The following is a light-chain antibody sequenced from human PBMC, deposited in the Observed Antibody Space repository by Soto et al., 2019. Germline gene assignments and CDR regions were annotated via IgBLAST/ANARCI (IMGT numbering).Light chain of an antibody. J-gene: IGLJ2*01. CDR1: SSDVGGNNY. CDR3: SSYAGSNNLV. V-gene: IGLV2-8*01. Sequence: QSVLTQPPSAYGSPGQSVTISCTGTSSDVGGNNYVSWYQQHPGKAPKLMICEVSKRPSGVPDRFSGSKSGNTASLTVSGLQAEDEADYYCSSYAGSNNLVFGGGTKLTVL. CDR2: EVS.